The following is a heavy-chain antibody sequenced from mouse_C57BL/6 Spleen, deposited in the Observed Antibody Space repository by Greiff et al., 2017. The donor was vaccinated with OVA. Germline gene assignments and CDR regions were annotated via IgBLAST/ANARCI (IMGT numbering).Heavy chain of an antibody. CDR2: FYPGSGSI. D-gene: IGHD1-1*01. CDR1: GYTFTEYT. V-gene: IGHV1-62-2*01. Sequence: LVEPGASVKLSCKASGYTFTEYTIHWVKQRSGQGLEWIGWFYPGSGSIKYNEKFKDKATLTADKSSSTVYMELSRLTSEDSAVYFCARHGSILYGSSHYYAMDYWGQGTSVTVSS. CDR3: ARHGSILYGSSHYYAMDY. J-gene: IGHJ4*01.